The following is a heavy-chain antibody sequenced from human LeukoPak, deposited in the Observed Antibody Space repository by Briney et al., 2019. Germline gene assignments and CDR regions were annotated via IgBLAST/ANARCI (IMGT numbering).Heavy chain of an antibody. CDR2: ISWNSGSI. J-gene: IGHJ3*02. D-gene: IGHD5-12*01. CDR3: AKDISGSKGAFDI. V-gene: IGHV3-9*01. Sequence: PGGSLRLSCAASGFTFDDYAMYWVRQAPGKGLEWVSGISWNSGSIGYADSVKGRFTISRDNAKNSLYLQMNSLRAEDTALYYCAKDISGSKGAFDIWGQGTMVTVSS. CDR1: GFTFDDYA.